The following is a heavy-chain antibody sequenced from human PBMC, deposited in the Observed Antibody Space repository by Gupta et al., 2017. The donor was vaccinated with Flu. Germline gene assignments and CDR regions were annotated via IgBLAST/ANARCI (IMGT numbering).Heavy chain of an antibody. CDR1: GFTLSNYD. CDR3: TKKKSFTGMDV. CDR2: IGSGDDT. J-gene: IGHJ6*02. V-gene: IGHV3-13*04. Sequence: EVQLVESGGGLVQPGGSLRLSCAASGFTLSNYDIHWVRQGAGKGLEWVSGIGSGDDTHYADSVQGRFTISRETAKNSLYLQMNSLRVEDTAVYYCTKKKSFTGMDVWGQGTTVTVSS.